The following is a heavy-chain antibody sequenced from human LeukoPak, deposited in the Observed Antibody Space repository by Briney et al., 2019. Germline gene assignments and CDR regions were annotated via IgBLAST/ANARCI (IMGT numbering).Heavy chain of an antibody. V-gene: IGHV1-18*01. CDR1: GYIFTNYG. CDR2: ISAYNGNT. CDR3: ARDRGYSYGYGFDY. D-gene: IGHD5-18*01. Sequence: ASVKVSCKASGYIFTNYGISWVRQAPGQGLEWMGWISAYNGNTHYAQSLQGRVTMTTDTSTSTAYMELSSLRSEDTAVYYCARDRGYSYGYGFDYWGQGTLVTVSS. J-gene: IGHJ4*02.